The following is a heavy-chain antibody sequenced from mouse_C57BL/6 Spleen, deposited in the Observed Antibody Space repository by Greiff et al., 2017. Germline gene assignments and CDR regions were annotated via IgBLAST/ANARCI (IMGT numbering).Heavy chain of an antibody. J-gene: IGHJ2*01. D-gene: IGHD3-3*01. CDR3: AALGDVYFDY. CDR1: GYTFTSYW. CDR2: IHPSDSDT. V-gene: IGHV1-74*01. Sequence: QVQLQQPGAELVKPGASVKVSCKASGYTFTSYWLHWVKQRPGQGLAWIGRIHPSDSDTNYNQKFKGKATLTVDKSSSPAYMKLSSLTSEDSAVYDCAALGDVYFDYWGQGTTLTVSS.